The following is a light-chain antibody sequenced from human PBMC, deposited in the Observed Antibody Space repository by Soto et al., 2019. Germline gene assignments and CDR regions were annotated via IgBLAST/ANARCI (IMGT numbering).Light chain of an antibody. CDR3: SSSTSSSTYG. CDR1: SSDVGGYNY. Sequence: QSALTQPASVSGSPGRSITISCTGTSSDVGGYNYVSWYQQHPGKAPKLMIYEVSNRPSGVSNRFSGSKSGNTASLTISGLQAEDEPHYYCSSSTSSSTYGFGTGTKVTVL. J-gene: IGLJ1*01. V-gene: IGLV2-14*01. CDR2: EVS.